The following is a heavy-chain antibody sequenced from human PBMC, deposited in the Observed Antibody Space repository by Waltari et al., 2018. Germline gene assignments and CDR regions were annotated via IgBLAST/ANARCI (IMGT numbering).Heavy chain of an antibody. V-gene: IGHV5-51*01. CDR3: ARQYVSAATLDLIVWTY. CDR1: GYSFTSYW. D-gene: IGHD2-15*01. CDR2: IYPGDSDT. Sequence: EVQLVQSGAEVKKPGESLKISCKGSGYSFTSYWIGWVRQMPGKGLEWMGSIYPGDSDTRYSPSFQGQVTISADKSVSTAYLQWSSLKASDTAIYYCARQYVSAATLDLIVWTYWGQGTLVTVSS. J-gene: IGHJ4*02.